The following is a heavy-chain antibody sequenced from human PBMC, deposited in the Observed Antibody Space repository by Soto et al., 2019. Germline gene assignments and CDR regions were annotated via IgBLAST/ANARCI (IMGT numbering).Heavy chain of an antibody. Sequence: EVRLLESGGDLIQPGGSLRLSCAASGFTFSSSAMSWVRQAPDKGLEWVSAVGGNSVSTFYADSVKGRFTISKDSSKNTLVLQMNSVRAEDTAVYYCAKARGSSPRWGYDYMDAGGKGTTVTVS. CDR3: AKARGSSPRWGYDYMDA. D-gene: IGHD6-6*01. CDR1: GFTFSSSA. J-gene: IGHJ6*03. V-gene: IGHV3-23*01. CDR2: VGGNSVST.